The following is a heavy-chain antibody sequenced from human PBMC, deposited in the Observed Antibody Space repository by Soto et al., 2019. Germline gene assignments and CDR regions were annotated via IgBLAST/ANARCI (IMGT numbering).Heavy chain of an antibody. CDR1: GFTFGAYT. CDR3: ARDGYSGRSDGFDV. V-gene: IGHV3-30*14. D-gene: IGHD1-26*01. Sequence: QMQLVESGGGVVQPGRSLRLSCAASGFTFGAYTMHWVRQAPGKGLEWVAVISYDGNSEHYTDPVKGRFTVSRDNSKSTMYLQMNSLSVEDKAVYYCARDGYSGRSDGFDVWGQGTRVTVSS. CDR2: ISYDGNSE. J-gene: IGHJ3*01.